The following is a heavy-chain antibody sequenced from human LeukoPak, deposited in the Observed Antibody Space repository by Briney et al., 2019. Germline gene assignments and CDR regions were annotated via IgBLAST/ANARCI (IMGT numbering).Heavy chain of an antibody. D-gene: IGHD5-12*01. Sequence: PSETLSLTCAVYGGSFSGYYWSWIRQPPGKGLEWIGEINHSGSTNYNPSLKSRVTISVDTSKNQFSLKLSSVTAADTAVYCCARHGGRRWPRTDYWGQGTLVTVSS. CDR1: GGSFSGYY. J-gene: IGHJ4*02. CDR2: INHSGST. CDR3: ARHGGRRWPRTDY. V-gene: IGHV4-34*01.